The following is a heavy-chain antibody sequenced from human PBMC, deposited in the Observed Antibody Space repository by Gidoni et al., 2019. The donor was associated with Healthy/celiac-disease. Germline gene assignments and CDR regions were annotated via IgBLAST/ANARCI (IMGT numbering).Heavy chain of an antibody. CDR2: IYPGDSDT. D-gene: IGHD2-15*01. V-gene: IGHV5-51*01. J-gene: IGHJ5*02. Sequence: EVQLVQSGAEVKKPGESLKISCKGSGYRFTSYWIGWLLQMPGKGLELMGIIYPGDSDTRYSPSFQVQVTISADKSISTAYLQWSSLKASDTAMYYCARYSTYNWFDPWGQGTLVTVSS. CDR3: ARYSTYNWFDP. CDR1: GYRFTSYW.